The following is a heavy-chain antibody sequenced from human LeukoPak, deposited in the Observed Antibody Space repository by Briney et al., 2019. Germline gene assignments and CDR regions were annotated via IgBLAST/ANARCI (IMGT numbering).Heavy chain of an antibody. V-gene: IGHV3-49*04. Sequence: GGSLRLSCAASGFTFGDYAMSWVRQAPGKGLEWVGFIRSKAYGGTTEYAASVKGRFTISRDDSKSIAYLQMNSLKTEDTAVYYCTRVRYYYDSSGYSYYFDYWGQGTLVTVSS. J-gene: IGHJ4*02. CDR3: TRVRYYYDSSGYSYYFDY. CDR2: IRSKAYGGTT. D-gene: IGHD3-22*01. CDR1: GFTFGDYA.